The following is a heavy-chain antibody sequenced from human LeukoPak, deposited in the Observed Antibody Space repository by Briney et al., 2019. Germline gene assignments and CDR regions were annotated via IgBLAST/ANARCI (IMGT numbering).Heavy chain of an antibody. D-gene: IGHD3-10*02. CDR2: INAGNGNT. CDR1: GYTFTSYA. V-gene: IGHV1-3*03. CDR3: ATEGKIVRGVYTDY. Sequence: ASVKVSCKASGYTFTSYAMHWVRQAPGQRLGWMGWINAGNGNTKYSQEFQGRVTMTADTSRDTVYMELSSLRSEDTAVYYCATEGKIVRGVYTDYWGQGTLVTVSS. J-gene: IGHJ4*02.